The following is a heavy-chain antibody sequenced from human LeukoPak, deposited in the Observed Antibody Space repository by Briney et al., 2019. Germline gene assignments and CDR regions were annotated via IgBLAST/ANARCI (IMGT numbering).Heavy chain of an antibody. D-gene: IGHD2-15*01. V-gene: IGHV4-39*01. CDR1: GGSISGTDLY. CDR3: EKDSHLDV. Sequence: SETLSLTCTVSGGSISGTDLYWGWIRQLPGKGLEWIGNIHSSGNSFCNPSLKSRLTISVDTSKNKFSLKLSSVTAADTAVYYCEKDSHLDVWGQGTTVTVSS. CDR2: IHSSGNS. J-gene: IGHJ6*02.